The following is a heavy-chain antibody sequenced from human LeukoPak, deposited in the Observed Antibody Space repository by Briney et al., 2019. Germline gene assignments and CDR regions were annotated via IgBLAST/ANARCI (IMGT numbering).Heavy chain of an antibody. CDR1: GSSFSSYG. CDR2: ISFDGSNK. Sequence: PGRSLRLSCAASGSSFSSYGMHWVRQAPGKGLEWLAGISFDGSNKYYSDSVKGRFTISRDNSKNSLYVQKNSLRAEDTAVYYCAKGRYSSGGDFDYWGQGSLVTVSS. V-gene: IGHV3-30*18. J-gene: IGHJ4*02. CDR3: AKGRYSSGGDFDY. D-gene: IGHD6-19*01.